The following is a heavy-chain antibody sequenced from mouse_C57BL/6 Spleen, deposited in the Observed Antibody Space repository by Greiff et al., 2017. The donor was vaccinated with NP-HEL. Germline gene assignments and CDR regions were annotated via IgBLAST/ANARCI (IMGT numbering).Heavy chain of an antibody. D-gene: IGHD2-5*01. Sequence: QVQLQQPGAELVKPGASVKLSCKASGYTFTSYWMQWVKQRPGQGLEWIGEIDPSDSYTNYNQKFKGKATLTVDTSSSTAYMQLSSLTSEDSAVYYCERGGYYSNPYAMDYWGQGTSVTVSS. CDR1: GYTFTSYW. CDR3: ERGGYYSNPYAMDY. CDR2: IDPSDSYT. V-gene: IGHV1-50*01. J-gene: IGHJ4*01.